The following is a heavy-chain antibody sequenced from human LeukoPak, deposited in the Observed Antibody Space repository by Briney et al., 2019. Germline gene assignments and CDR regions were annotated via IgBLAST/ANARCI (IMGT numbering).Heavy chain of an antibody. CDR3: ARLRGDIAVAVRGYFDL. Sequence: PSETLSLTCAVYGGSFSGYYWSWIRQPPGKGLEWIGEINHSGSTNYNPSLKSRVTISVDTSKNQFSLKLSSVTAADTAVYYCARLRGDIAVAVRGYFDLWGRGTLVTVSS. J-gene: IGHJ2*01. CDR2: INHSGST. CDR1: GGSFSGYY. D-gene: IGHD6-19*01. V-gene: IGHV4-34*01.